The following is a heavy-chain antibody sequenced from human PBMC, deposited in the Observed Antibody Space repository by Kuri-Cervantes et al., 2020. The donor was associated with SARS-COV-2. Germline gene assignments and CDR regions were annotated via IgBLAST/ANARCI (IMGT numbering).Heavy chain of an antibody. CDR1: SGSISSYY. D-gene: IGHD3-3*01. CDR3: ARETYEPLGTIFGVPGVPYFDY. J-gene: IGHJ4*02. V-gene: IGHV4-39*07. Sequence: GSLRLSCTVSSGSISSYYWSWIRQPPGKGLEWIGSIYYSGSTYYNPSLKSRVTISVDTSKNQFSLKLSSVTAADTAVYYCARETYEPLGTIFGVPGVPYFDYWGQGTLVTVSS. CDR2: IYYSGST.